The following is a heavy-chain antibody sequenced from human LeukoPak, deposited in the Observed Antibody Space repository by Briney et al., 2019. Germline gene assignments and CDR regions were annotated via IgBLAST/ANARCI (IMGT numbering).Heavy chain of an antibody. CDR2: INPNSGGT. Sequence: GASVKVSCKASGYTFTGYYMHWVRQAPGQGLEWMGWINPNSGGTNYAQKFQGRVTMTRDTSISTAYMELSRLRSDDTAVYYCARDAVTTRRRGVTGYNWFDPWGQGTLVTVSS. V-gene: IGHV1-2*02. CDR1: GYTFTGYY. J-gene: IGHJ5*02. D-gene: IGHD4-11*01. CDR3: ARDAVTTRRRGVTGYNWFDP.